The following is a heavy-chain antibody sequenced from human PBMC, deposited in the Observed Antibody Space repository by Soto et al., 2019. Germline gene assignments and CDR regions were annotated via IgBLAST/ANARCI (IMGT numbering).Heavy chain of an antibody. CDR3: VKEGTGTTSAVFDY. V-gene: IGHV3-23*01. CDR1: GFTFGSYA. Sequence: QLLESGGGLVQPGGSLRLSCAASGFTFGSYAMSWVRQAPGKGLEWVSAISGGGKDSYYADSVKGRFTISRDDSKNTWELHVNSLRAEDTAVYVCVKEGTGTTSAVFDYWGQGTLVTVSS. D-gene: IGHD1-7*01. CDR2: ISGGGKDS. J-gene: IGHJ4*02.